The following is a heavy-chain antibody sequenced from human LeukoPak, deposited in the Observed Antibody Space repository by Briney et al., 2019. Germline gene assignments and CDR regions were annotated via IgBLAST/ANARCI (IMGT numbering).Heavy chain of an antibody. CDR2: ISGSGGST. CDR3: AKGPTAIRPYYFDY. CDR1: GFTFRNYA. J-gene: IGHJ4*02. Sequence: PGGSLRLSCAASGFTFRNYAMNWVRQAPGKGLEWVSAISGSGGSTYYADSVKGRFTISRDNSKNTLYLQMNSLRAEDTAVYYCAKGPTAIRPYYFDYWGQGTLVTVSS. V-gene: IGHV3-23*01. D-gene: IGHD2-21*02.